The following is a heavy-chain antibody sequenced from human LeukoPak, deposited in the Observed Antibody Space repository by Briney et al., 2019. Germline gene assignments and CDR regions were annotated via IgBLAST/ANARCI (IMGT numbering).Heavy chain of an antibody. CDR2: ISGSGEGT. J-gene: IGHJ6*03. CDR1: GFSFSNYA. D-gene: IGHD4/OR15-4a*01. CDR3: TSDYGLYYYYMAL. Sequence: GGSLRLSCAASGFSFSNYATSWVRQAPGKGLEWVSAISGSGEGTYYSDSVKGRFTISRDNSKDMLYLQMNDLRAEDTAVYYCTSDYGLYYYYMALWGKGTTVTVS. V-gene: IGHV3-23*01.